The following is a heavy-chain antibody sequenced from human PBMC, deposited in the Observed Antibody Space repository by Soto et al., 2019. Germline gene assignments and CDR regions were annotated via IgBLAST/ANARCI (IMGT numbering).Heavy chain of an antibody. J-gene: IGHJ4*02. CDR1: GGSVSSGSYH. CDR2: IPYNESP. Sequence: PSEILSLTCIVSGGSVSSGSYHWTWIRQPPGKGLEWIGFIPYNESPDYNPYLQSRVVISIDRGKNQFSLKMTSVTAVDTAVYLCARVGWGGDSWGQGTLVPVSS. CDR3: ARVGWGGDS. D-gene: IGHD7-27*01. V-gene: IGHV4-61*01.